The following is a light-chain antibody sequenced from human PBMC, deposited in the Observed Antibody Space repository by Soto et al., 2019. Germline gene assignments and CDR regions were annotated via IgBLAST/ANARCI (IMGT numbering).Light chain of an antibody. J-gene: IGLJ1*01. CDR1: SSDVGAYNY. V-gene: IGLV2-14*01. CDR3: CSYTTSNTFV. Sequence: QPVLTQPASVSGSLGQSITISCSGTSSDVGAYNYVSWYQQYPGKAPKLMIYHVTDRPSGVSNRFSGSKSGNTASLTISGLQAEDEADYYCCSYTTSNTFVFGTGTKVTVL. CDR2: HVT.